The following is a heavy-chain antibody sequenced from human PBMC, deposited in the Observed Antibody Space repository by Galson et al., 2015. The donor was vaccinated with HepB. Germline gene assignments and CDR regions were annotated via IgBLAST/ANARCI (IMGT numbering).Heavy chain of an antibody. J-gene: IGHJ4*02. CDR1: GFTVSSNY. D-gene: IGHD6-19*01. CDR2: IYSGGST. CDR3: ARGIAVAGTVEDY. V-gene: IGHV3-53*01. Sequence: SLRLSCAASGFTVSSNYMSWVRQAPGKGLEWVSVIYSGGSTYYADSVKGRFTISRDNSKNTLYLQMNSLRAEDTAVYYCARGIAVAGTVEDYWGQGTLVTVSS.